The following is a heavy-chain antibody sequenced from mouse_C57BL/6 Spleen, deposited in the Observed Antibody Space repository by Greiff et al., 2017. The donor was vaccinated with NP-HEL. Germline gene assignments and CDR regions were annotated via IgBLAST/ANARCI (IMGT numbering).Heavy chain of an antibody. CDR3: ARRVTMVKGYAMDY. V-gene: IGHV1-82*01. CDR2: IYPGDGDT. Sequence: LQESGPELVKPGASVKISCKASGYAFSSSWMNWVKQRPGKGLEWIGRIYPGDGDTNYNGKFKGKATLTADKSSSTAYMQLSSLTSEDSAVYFCARRVTMVKGYAMDYWGQGTSVTVSS. D-gene: IGHD2-2*01. CDR1: GYAFSSSW. J-gene: IGHJ4*01.